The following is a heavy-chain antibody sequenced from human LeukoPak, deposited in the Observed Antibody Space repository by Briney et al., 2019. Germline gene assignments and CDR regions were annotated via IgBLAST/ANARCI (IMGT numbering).Heavy chain of an antibody. CDR2: IKYDGNEE. V-gene: IGHV3-7*01. D-gene: IGHD1-1*01. J-gene: IGHJ4*02. Sequence: GGSLRLSCAASGFTFSSYWMSWMRQAPGKGLEWVANIKYDGNEEYYVDSVKGRFTISRDNAKNSLYLQLNSLRIEDTAVYYCKSGGAAPGSFDYWGQGTLVTVSP. CDR3: KSGGAAPGSFDY. CDR1: GFTFSSYW.